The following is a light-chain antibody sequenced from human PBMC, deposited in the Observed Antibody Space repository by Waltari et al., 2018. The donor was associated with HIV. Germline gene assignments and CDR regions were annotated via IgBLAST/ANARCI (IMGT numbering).Light chain of an antibody. Sequence: DIQMTQSPSSLSASVGDRVTITCRASRSVSTFLNWYQQKPGKAPKLLIYTASSLQTGVPSRFSGFGSGTDFTLTISGLRPEDSATYYCQQRYDNPRSFGQGTKVEV. V-gene: IGKV1-39*01. CDR1: RSVSTF. J-gene: IGKJ1*01. CDR3: QQRYDNPRS. CDR2: TAS.